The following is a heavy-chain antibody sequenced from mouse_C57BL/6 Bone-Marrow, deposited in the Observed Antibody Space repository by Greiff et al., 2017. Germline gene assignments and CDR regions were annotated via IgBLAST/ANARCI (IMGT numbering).Heavy chain of an antibody. D-gene: IGHD1-1*01. CDR1: GYTFTSYG. CDR2: IYPRSGNT. Sequence: VQLQQSGAELARPGASVKLSCKASGYTFTSYGISWVKQRTGQGLEWIGEIYPRSGNTYYNEKFKGKATLTADKSSSTAYMELRSLTSEDSAVYFCAREDYDSSPWFAYWGQGTLVTVSA. J-gene: IGHJ3*01. CDR3: AREDYDSSPWFAY. V-gene: IGHV1-81*01.